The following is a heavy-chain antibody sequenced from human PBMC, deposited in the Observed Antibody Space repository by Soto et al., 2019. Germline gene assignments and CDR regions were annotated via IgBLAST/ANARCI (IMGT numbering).Heavy chain of an antibody. J-gene: IGHJ4*02. CDR1: GFTFSDYA. V-gene: IGHV3-33*01. CDR2: TSHDERKI. D-gene: IGHD6-19*01. Sequence: QVQLVESGGGVVQPGMSLSLSCAASGFTFSDYAMDWVRQAPGKGLEWVALTSHDERKISYADSVKGRFTISRGNSEKTLYLQMYSRSGEDTAVYYCARGRYRNGWYYYDFWGQGTLVTVSS. CDR3: ARGRYRNGWYYYDF.